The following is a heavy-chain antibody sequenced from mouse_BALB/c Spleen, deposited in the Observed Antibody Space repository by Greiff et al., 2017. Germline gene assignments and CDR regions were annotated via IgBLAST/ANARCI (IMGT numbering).Heavy chain of an antibody. CDR3: ARRGWDGAMDY. CDR2: ISSGSSTI. V-gene: IGHV5-17*02. CDR1: GFTFSSFG. Sequence: EVKVVESGGGLVQPGGSRKLSCAASGFTFSSFGMHWVRQAPEKGLEWVAYISSGSSTIYYADTVKGRFTISRDNPKNTLFLQMTSLRSEDTAMYYCARRGWDGAMDYWGQGTSVTVSS. J-gene: IGHJ4*01. D-gene: IGHD4-1*01.